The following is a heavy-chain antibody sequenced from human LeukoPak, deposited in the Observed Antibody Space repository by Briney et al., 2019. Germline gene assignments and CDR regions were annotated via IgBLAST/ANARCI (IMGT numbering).Heavy chain of an antibody. V-gene: IGHV3-9*03. J-gene: IGHJ3*02. CDR2: ISWNSGNI. CDR1: GFTFDDYA. Sequence: GRSLRLSCAASGFTFDDYAMHWVRQAPGKGLEWVSGISWNSGNIGYADSVKGRFTISRDNAKNSLYLQMNSLRAEDMALYYCAKGGNNWYDAFDIWGQGTMVSVSS. CDR3: AKGGNNWYDAFDI. D-gene: IGHD1-1*01.